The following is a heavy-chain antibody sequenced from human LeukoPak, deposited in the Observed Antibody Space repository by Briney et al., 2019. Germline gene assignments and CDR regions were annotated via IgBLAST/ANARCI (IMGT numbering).Heavy chain of an antibody. CDR3: ARGGYYDSSGRNFDY. V-gene: IGHV3-7*05. CDR1: GFTFSNYW. D-gene: IGHD3-22*01. CDR2: IKQDGSEK. J-gene: IGHJ4*02. Sequence: PGGSLRLSCGASGFTFSNYWMSWVRQAPGKGLEWVAKIKQDGSEKYYVDSVKGRFTISRDNAKNSLYLQMNSLRAEDTAVYYCARGGYYDSSGRNFDYWGQGALVTVSS.